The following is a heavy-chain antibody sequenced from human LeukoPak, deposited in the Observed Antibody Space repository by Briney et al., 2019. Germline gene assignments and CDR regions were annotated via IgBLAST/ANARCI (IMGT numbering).Heavy chain of an antibody. CDR3: ARREFGRWFDP. J-gene: IGHJ5*02. CDR1: GGSVSSSSYY. CDR2: IYYSGST. V-gene: IGHV4-39*01. Sequence: SGTLSLTCTVSGGSVSSSSYYGDWIRQPPGKGLEWIGSIYYSGSTYYNPSLKSRVTMSVDTSKNQFSLKLTSVTAADTAVYYCARREFGRWFDPWGQGTLVTVSS. D-gene: IGHD2/OR15-2a*01.